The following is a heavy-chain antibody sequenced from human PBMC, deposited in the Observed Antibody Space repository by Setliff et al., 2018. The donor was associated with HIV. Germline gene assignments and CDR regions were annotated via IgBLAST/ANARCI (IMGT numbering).Heavy chain of an antibody. Sequence: ASVKVSCKVYGYTLSELSIHWVRQAPGKGLEWMGYFDPQDGETVYAQKFQGRVTLTEDTSTGTAYMELSSLRSEDTAVYYCARGEKRFLEWLPLDHYYYYYMDVWGKGITVTVSS. D-gene: IGHD3-3*01. V-gene: IGHV1-24*01. CDR2: FDPQDGET. CDR3: ARGEKRFLEWLPLDHYYYYYMDV. J-gene: IGHJ6*03. CDR1: GYTLSELS.